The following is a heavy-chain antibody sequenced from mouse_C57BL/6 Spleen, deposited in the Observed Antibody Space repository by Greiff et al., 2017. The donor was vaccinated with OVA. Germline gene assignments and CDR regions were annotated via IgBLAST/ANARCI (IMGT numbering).Heavy chain of an antibody. V-gene: IGHV14-4*01. J-gene: IGHJ2*01. Sequence: EVKLMESGAELVRPGASVKLSCTASGFNIKDDYMHWVKQRPEQGLEWIGWIDPENGDSEYASKFQGKATITADTTSNTAYLQLGSLTSEDTAVYDCNTTHYGSGVSGYWGKGTTLTVAS. CDR3: NTTHYGSGVSGY. CDR2: IDPENGDS. D-gene: IGHD1-1*01. CDR1: GFNIKDDY.